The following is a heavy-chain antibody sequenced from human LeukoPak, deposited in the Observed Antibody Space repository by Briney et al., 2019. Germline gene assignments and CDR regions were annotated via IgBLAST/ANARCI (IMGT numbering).Heavy chain of an antibody. Sequence: GGSLRLSCAASGFTFINYWMSWVRQAPGKGLEWVSAISGSGGSTYYTDSVKGRFTISRDNSKNTLYLHMNSLRAEDTALYYCAKSEGRYCSGGTCPYYFDYWGQGILVTVSS. V-gene: IGHV3-23*01. CDR3: AKSEGRYCSGGTCPYYFDY. J-gene: IGHJ4*02. CDR1: GFTFINYW. CDR2: ISGSGGST. D-gene: IGHD2-15*01.